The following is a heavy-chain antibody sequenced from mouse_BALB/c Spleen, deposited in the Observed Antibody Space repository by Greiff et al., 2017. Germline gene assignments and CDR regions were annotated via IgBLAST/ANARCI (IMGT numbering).Heavy chain of an antibody. Sequence: DVKLVESGGGLVKPGGSLKLSCAASGFTFSDYYMYWVRQTPEKRLEWVATISDGGSYTYYPDSVKGRFTISRDNAKNNLYLQMSSLKSEDTAMYYCARGGLRLRLAWFAYWGQGTLVTVSA. D-gene: IGHD1-2*01. CDR3: ARGGLRLRLAWFAY. CDR1: GFTFSDYY. V-gene: IGHV5-4*02. J-gene: IGHJ3*01. CDR2: ISDGGSYT.